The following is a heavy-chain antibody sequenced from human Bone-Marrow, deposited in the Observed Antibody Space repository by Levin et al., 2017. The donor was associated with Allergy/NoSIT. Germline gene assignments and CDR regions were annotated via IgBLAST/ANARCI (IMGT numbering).Heavy chain of an antibody. D-gene: IGHD5-24*01. V-gene: IGHV3-48*02. Sequence: LSLTCAASGFIFSSYSMNWVRPAPGKGLEWVSYISSSSSTIYYADSVKGRFTISRDNAKDSLYLQMNSLRDEDTAVYYCARNLGDGRFPGDYWGQGTLVTVSS. J-gene: IGHJ4*02. CDR3: ARNLGDGRFPGDY. CDR1: GFIFSSYS. CDR2: ISSSSSTI.